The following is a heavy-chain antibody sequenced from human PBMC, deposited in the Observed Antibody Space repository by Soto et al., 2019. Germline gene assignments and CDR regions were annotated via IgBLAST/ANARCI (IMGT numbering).Heavy chain of an antibody. CDR1: GFTFSSYG. V-gene: IGHV3-30*18. CDR3: AKDFRGIAARPHMDV. D-gene: IGHD6-6*01. CDR2: ISYDGSNK. Sequence: GGSLRLSCAASGFTFSSYGMHWVRQAPGKGLEWVAVISYDGSNKYYADSVKGRFTISRDNSKNTLYLQMNSLRAEDTAVYYCAKDFRGIAARPHMDVWGKGTTVTVSS. J-gene: IGHJ6*03.